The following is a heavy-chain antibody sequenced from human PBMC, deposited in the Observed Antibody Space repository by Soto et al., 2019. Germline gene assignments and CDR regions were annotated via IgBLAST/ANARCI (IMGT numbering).Heavy chain of an antibody. CDR1: GFTFSSYA. Sequence: GGSLRLSCAASGFTFSSYAMSWVRQAPGKGLGWVSAISGSGGSTYYADSVKGRFTISRDNSKNTLYLQMKSLRAEDTAVYYCAKAMYYDSSGYIDYWGQGTLVTVSS. CDR3: AKAMYYDSSGYIDY. D-gene: IGHD3-22*01. CDR2: ISGSGGST. V-gene: IGHV3-23*01. J-gene: IGHJ4*02.